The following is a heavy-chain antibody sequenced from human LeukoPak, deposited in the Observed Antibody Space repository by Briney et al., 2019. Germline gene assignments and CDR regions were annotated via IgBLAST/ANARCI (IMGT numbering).Heavy chain of an antibody. CDR1: GYTFTSHY. J-gene: IGHJ6*02. D-gene: IGHD6-19*01. Sequence: ASVKVSCKASGYTFTSHYMHWVRQAPGQGLEWMATINPSGGRTSYAQKFQGRVIMTRDTSTSTVYMELSSLRSEDTAVYYCARSGDSSGSGTKCYGMDVWGQGTTVTVSS. CDR3: ARSGDSSGSGTKCYGMDV. CDR2: INPSGGRT. V-gene: IGHV1-46*01.